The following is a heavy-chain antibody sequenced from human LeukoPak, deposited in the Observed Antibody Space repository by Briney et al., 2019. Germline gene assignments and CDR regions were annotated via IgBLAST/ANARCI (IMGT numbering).Heavy chain of an antibody. CDR2: MNPNSGNT. CDR3: ARWSGSTVTTKQAFDI. J-gene: IGHJ3*02. CDR1: GYTFTSYD. V-gene: IGHV1-8*01. Sequence: ASVKVSCKASGYTFTSYDINWVRQATGQGLEWMGWMNPNSGNTGYAQKFQGRVTMTRSTSISTAYMELSSLRSEDTAVYYCARWSGSTVTTKQAFDIWGQGTMVTVSS. D-gene: IGHD4-17*01.